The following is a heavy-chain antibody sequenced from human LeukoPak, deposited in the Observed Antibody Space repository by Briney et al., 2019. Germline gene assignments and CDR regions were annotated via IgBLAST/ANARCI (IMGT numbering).Heavy chain of an antibody. CDR1: GFTFDDYA. Sequence: GGSLRLSCAASGFTFDDYAMHWVRQAPGKGLEWVSVIYSGGSTYYADSVKGRFTISRDNSKNTLYLQMNSLRAEDTAVYYCARTLGAHWGQGTLVTVSS. V-gene: IGHV3-53*01. CDR3: ARTLGAH. CDR2: IYSGGST. J-gene: IGHJ4*02.